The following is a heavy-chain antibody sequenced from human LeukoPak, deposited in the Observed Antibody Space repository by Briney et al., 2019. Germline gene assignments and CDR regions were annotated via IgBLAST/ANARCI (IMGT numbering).Heavy chain of an antibody. V-gene: IGHV4-39*01. D-gene: IGHD3-22*01. Sequence: PSETLSLTCTVSGGSISSSSYYWGWIRQPPGKGLEWIGSIYYSGSTYYNPSLRSRVTISVDTSKNQFSLKLSSVTAADTAVYYCARLKYYYDSSGSRAEYFQHWGQGTLVTASS. J-gene: IGHJ1*01. CDR1: GGSISSSSYY. CDR2: IYYSGST. CDR3: ARLKYYYDSSGSRAEYFQH.